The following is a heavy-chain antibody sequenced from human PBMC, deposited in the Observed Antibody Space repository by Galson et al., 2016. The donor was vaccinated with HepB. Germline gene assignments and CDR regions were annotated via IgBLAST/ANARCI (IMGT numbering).Heavy chain of an antibody. D-gene: IGHD3-10*01. J-gene: IGHJ4*01. Sequence: ETLSLPCAVYGGTFNAYYWNWIRQPPGKGLEWIGEINPLGSPKYNPSLESRITISVDTSKSQFSLKLSSVTAADTAVYYCARFEGSGSYFVDQWGQGTLVTVSS. V-gene: IGHV4-34*01. CDR3: ARFEGSGSYFVDQ. CDR1: GGTFNAYY. CDR2: INPLGSP.